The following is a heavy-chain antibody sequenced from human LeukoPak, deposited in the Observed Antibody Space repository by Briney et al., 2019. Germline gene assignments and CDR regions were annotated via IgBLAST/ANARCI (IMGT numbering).Heavy chain of an antibody. CDR1: GFTFSSYA. Sequence: GGSLRLSCAASGFTFSSYAMSWVRQAPGKGLEWVSAISGSGGSTYYADSVKGRFTISRDNSKNTLYLQMNSLRAEDTAVYYCARGYYGDPSQVYYFDYWGQGTLVTVSS. V-gene: IGHV3-23*01. CDR3: ARGYYGDPSQVYYFDY. CDR2: ISGSGGST. J-gene: IGHJ4*02. D-gene: IGHD4-17*01.